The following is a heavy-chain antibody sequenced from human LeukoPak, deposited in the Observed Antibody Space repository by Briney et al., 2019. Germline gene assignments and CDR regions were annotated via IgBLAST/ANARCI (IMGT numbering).Heavy chain of an antibody. Sequence: SETLSLTCTVSGGSISSYYWSWIRQPPGKGLGWIGYIYYSGSTNYNPSLKSRVTISVDTSKNQFSLKLSSVTAADTAVYYCARAGDYDFWSGYFDYYYMDVWGKGTTVTVSS. J-gene: IGHJ6*03. CDR2: IYYSGST. V-gene: IGHV4-59*01. D-gene: IGHD3-3*01. CDR3: ARAGDYDFWSGYFDYYYMDV. CDR1: GGSISSYY.